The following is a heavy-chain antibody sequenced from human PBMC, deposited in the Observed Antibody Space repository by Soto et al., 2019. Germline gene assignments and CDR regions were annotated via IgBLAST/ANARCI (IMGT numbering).Heavy chain of an antibody. Sequence: SETLSLTCAVSGGSISSGCYSWSWIRQPPGKGLEWIGYIYHSGSTYYNPSLRSRVTISVDRSKNQFSLKLSSVTAADMAVYYCAREYCTGGNCYSYFDYWGQGTLVTVSS. CDR1: GGSISSGCYS. V-gene: IGHV4-30-2*01. CDR2: IYHSGST. J-gene: IGHJ4*02. D-gene: IGHD2-15*01. CDR3: AREYCTGGNCYSYFDY.